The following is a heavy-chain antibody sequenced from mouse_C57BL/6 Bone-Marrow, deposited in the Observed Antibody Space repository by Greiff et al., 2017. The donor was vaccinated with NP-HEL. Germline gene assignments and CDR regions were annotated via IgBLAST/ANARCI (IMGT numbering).Heavy chain of an antibody. J-gene: IGHJ3*01. CDR1: GFTFTGYW. D-gene: IGHD1-1*01. V-gene: IGHV1-9*01. Sequence: VQLQESGAELMKPGASVQLSCKATGFTFTGYWLEWLKPRPGPGLAWIGEIFPVSGSTNYHEKFKGKATFTADTSSNTAYMQLSSLTTEDSAIYYCARHYGPYWFAYWGQGTLVTVSA. CDR3: ARHYGPYWFAY. CDR2: IFPVSGST.